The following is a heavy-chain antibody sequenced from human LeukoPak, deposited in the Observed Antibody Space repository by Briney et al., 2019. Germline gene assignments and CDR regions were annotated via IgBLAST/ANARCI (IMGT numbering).Heavy chain of an antibody. D-gene: IGHD2-2*02. V-gene: IGHV4-59*01. J-gene: IGHJ5*02. CDR3: ARGPDIVVVPAAIIWLDP. CDR1: GGSISSYY. Sequence: PSETLSLTCTVSGGSISSYYWRWIRQPPGKGLEWIGYIYYSGSTNYNPSLKSRVTISVDTSKNQFSLKLSSVTAADTAVYYCARGPDIVVVPAAIIWLDPWGQGILVTVSS. CDR2: IYYSGST.